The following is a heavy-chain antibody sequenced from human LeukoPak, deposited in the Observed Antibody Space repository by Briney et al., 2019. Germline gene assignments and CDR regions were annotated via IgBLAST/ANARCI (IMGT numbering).Heavy chain of an antibody. CDR2: IYYSGST. D-gene: IGHD3-3*01. J-gene: IGHJ4*02. CDR3: ARARFDFWSGYPYYFDY. V-gene: IGHV4-59*01. CDR1: GGSISSYY. Sequence: SGPTLVKPSETLSLTCTVSGGSISSYYWSWIRQPPGKGLEWIGYIYYSGSTNYNPSLKSRVTISVDTSKNQFSLKLSSVTAADTAVYYCARARFDFWSGYPYYFDYWGQGTLVTVSS.